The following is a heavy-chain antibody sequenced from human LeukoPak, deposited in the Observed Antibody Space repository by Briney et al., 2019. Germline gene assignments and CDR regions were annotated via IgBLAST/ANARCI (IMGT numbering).Heavy chain of an antibody. CDR2: IYHSGST. Sequence: PSQTLSLTCAVSGGSISSGGYSWRWLRQPPETGLEWIGYIYHSGSTYYNPSLKSRVTISVDRSKNQFSLKLSSVTAADTAVYYCAREVGSSGYYDYWGQGTLVTVSS. CDR1: GGSISSGGYS. V-gene: IGHV4-30-2*01. CDR3: AREVGSSGYYDY. J-gene: IGHJ4*02. D-gene: IGHD3-22*01.